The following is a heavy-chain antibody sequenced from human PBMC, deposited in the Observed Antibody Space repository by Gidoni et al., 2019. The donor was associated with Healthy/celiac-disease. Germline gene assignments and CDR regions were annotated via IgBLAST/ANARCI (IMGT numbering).Heavy chain of an antibody. CDR3: ARGSSRIQLWYRGFDY. V-gene: IGHV4-34*01. D-gene: IGHD5-18*01. J-gene: IGHJ4*02. CDR2: INHSGST. CDR1: GGFFSGYY. Sequence: QVQLQQRGAGLLKPSETLSLTCAVDGGFFSGYYWSWIRQPPGKGLEWIGEINHSGSTNYNPSLKSRVTISVDTSKNQFSLKLSSVTAADTAVYYCARGSSRIQLWYRGFDYWGQGTLVTVSS.